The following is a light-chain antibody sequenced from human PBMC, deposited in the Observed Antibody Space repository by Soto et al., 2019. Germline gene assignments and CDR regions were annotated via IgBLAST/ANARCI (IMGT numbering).Light chain of an antibody. J-gene: IGKJ1*01. V-gene: IGKV3-20*01. Sequence: IVLTQSPGTLSLSPGERATLSCRASQTVGTYLAWYQQKPGQAPRLLVFGASSRATGVPDRFSGSGSGTDFTLTISGLEPEDFALYYCQQYHNSPLTFGQGTKVDI. CDR3: QQYHNSPLT. CDR2: GAS. CDR1: QTVGTY.